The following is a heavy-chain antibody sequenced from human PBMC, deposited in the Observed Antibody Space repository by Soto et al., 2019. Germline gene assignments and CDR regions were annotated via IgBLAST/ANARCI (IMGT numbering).Heavy chain of an antibody. V-gene: IGHV4-59*01. J-gene: IGHJ4*02. Sequence: ETLSLTCTVSGGSISSYYWSWIRQPPGKGLEWIGYIYYSGSTNYNPSLKCRVTISVDTSKNQFSLKLSSVTAADTAVYYCARRVCSGGSCYPGSFDYWGQGTLVTVSS. CDR3: ARRVCSGGSCYPGSFDY. CDR2: IYYSGST. D-gene: IGHD2-15*01. CDR1: GGSISSYY.